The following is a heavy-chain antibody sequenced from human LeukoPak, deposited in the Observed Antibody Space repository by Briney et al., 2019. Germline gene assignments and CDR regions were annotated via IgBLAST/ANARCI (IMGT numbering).Heavy chain of an antibody. CDR1: GFTFSSYS. J-gene: IGHJ4*02. CDR2: ISSSSSYI. CDR3: ARVWYSSSSSPFDY. Sequence: GGSLRLSCAASGFTFSSYSMNWVRQAPGKGLEWVSSISSSSSYIYYADSVKGRFTISRDNAKNSLYLQMNALRDEDTAVYYCARVWYSSSSSPFDYWGQGTLVTVSS. D-gene: IGHD6-6*01. V-gene: IGHV3-21*01.